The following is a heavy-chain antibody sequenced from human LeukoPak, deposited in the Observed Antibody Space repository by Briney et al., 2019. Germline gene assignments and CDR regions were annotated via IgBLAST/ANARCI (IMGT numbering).Heavy chain of an antibody. J-gene: IGHJ4*02. CDR3: ARPLSDDYGDYEAY. D-gene: IGHD4-17*01. V-gene: IGHV4-38-2*01. CDR2: IYHSGST. Sequence: SETLSLSCAVSGYSISSGYNWCGIRDPRGKWLGWIGSIYHSGSTYYNPSVKSRFTISVDKSKNKFSLKLSSVTAADTAVYYCARPLSDDYGDYEAYWGQGPLVPVSS. CDR1: GYSISSGYN.